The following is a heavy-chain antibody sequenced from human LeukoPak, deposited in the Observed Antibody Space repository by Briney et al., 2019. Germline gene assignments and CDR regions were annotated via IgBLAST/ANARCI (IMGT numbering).Heavy chain of an antibody. Sequence: SETLSLTCTVSDGSISCYYWSWIRQPAGKGLEWIGRIHTSGSTNYNPSLKSRVTMSVDTSKNQFSLKLSSVTAADTAVYFCARDMAVHPYNWFDPWGQGTLVTVSS. CDR1: DGSISCYY. J-gene: IGHJ5*02. V-gene: IGHV4-4*07. D-gene: IGHD6-19*01. CDR2: IHTSGST. CDR3: ARDMAVHPYNWFDP.